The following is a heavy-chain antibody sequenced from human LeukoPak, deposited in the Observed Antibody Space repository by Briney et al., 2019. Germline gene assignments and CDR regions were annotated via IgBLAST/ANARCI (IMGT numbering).Heavy chain of an antibody. Sequence: ASVKVSCKASGYTFTGYYMHWVRQAPGQGLEWMGWINPNSGGTNYAQKFQGWVTMTRDTSISTAYMELSRLRSEDTAVYYCARRYSSSWYDYYYYGMDVWGQGTTVTVSS. D-gene: IGHD6-13*01. CDR3: ARRYSSSWYDYYYYGMDV. CDR1: GYTFTGYY. V-gene: IGHV1-2*04. J-gene: IGHJ6*02. CDR2: INPNSGGT.